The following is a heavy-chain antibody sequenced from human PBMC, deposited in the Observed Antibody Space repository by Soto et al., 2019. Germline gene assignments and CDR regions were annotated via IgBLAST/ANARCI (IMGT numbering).Heavy chain of an antibody. J-gene: IGHJ4*02. V-gene: IGHV1-3*01. Sequence: ASVQVSCKASGYTFTSYAMHWVHQAPGQRLEWMGWINAGNGNTKYSQKFQGRVTITRDTSASTAYMELSSLRSEDTAVYYCARVGGWYVPDYWGQGTLVTVSS. D-gene: IGHD6-19*01. CDR2: INAGNGNT. CDR1: GYTFTSYA. CDR3: ARVGGWYVPDY.